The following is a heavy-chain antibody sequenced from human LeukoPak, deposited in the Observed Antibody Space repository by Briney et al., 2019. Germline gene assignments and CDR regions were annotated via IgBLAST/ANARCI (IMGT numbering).Heavy chain of an antibody. D-gene: IGHD5-12*01. CDR3: ARYSWLRTDAFDI. Sequence: PSETLSLTCTVSGGSISSYYWSWIRQPPGKGLEWIGYIYYSGSTNYNPSLKSRVTISVDTSKNQFSLKLSSVTAADTAVYYCARYSWLRTDAFDIWGQGTMVTVSS. CDR1: GGSISSYY. J-gene: IGHJ3*02. CDR2: IYYSGST. V-gene: IGHV4-59*01.